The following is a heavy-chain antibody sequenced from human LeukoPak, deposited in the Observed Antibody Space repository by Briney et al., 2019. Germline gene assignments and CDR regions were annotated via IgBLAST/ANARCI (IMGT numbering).Heavy chain of an antibody. Sequence: KTGGSLRLSCAASGFTFSSYSMNWVRQAPGKGLEWVSSISSSSSYIYYADSVKGRFTISRDNAKNSLYLQMNSLRAEDTAVYYCAGEVDTAMVVFDYWGQGTLVTVSS. V-gene: IGHV3-21*01. CDR2: ISSSSSYI. D-gene: IGHD5-18*01. J-gene: IGHJ4*02. CDR3: AGEVDTAMVVFDY. CDR1: GFTFSSYS.